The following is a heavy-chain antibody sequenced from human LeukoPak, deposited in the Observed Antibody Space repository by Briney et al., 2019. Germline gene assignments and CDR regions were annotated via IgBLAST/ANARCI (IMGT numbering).Heavy chain of an antibody. CDR1: GYTFTGYY. Sequence: GASVKVSCKASGYTFTGYYMHWVRQAPGQGLEWMGWINPNSGGTNYAQKFQGRVTMTRDTSISTAYMELSRLRSDDTAVYYCARRRIAAVGTPYWFDPWGQGTLVTVSS. J-gene: IGHJ5*02. D-gene: IGHD6-13*01. CDR2: INPNSGGT. CDR3: ARRRIAAVGTPYWFDP. V-gene: IGHV1-2*02.